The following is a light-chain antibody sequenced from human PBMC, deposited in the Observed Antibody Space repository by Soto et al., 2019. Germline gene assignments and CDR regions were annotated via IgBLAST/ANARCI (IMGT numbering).Light chain of an antibody. Sequence: QSALIQPASVSGSPGQSITISCTGTNSDVGGFNYVSWYQHHPGKAPKLIIYEVSNRPSGVSSRFSGSKSDNTASLTISGLQAEDEADYYCTSYESPSTFYVFGTGTKLTVL. J-gene: IGLJ1*01. CDR2: EVS. CDR3: TSYESPSTFYV. CDR1: NSDVGGFNY. V-gene: IGLV2-14*01.